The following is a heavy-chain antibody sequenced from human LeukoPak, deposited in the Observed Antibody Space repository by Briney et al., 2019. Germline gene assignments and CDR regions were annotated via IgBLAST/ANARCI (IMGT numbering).Heavy chain of an antibody. D-gene: IGHD1-26*01. CDR2: IYTTGTT. CDR3: ARQGYTASYYFLDF. V-gene: IGHV4-4*07. J-gene: IGHJ4*02. CDR1: GGSISSYY. Sequence: SETLSLTCDVSGGSISSYYWGWVRQPAGKGLEWLGRIYTTGTTHFNPALRSRLTMSVDTSKNQFSLKLTSVTAADTAVYFRARQGYTASYYFLDFWSQGTLVTVSS.